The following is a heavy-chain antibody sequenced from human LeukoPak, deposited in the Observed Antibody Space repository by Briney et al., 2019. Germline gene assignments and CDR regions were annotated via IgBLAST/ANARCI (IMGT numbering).Heavy chain of an antibody. CDR1: GFTFSSYW. CDR3: ARSITIFGVVIPFDY. V-gene: IGHV3-7*01. CDR2: IKQDGSEK. J-gene: IGHJ4*02. Sequence: GGSLRLSCAASGFTFSSYWMSWVRQAPGKGLEWVANIKQDGSEKYYVDSVKGRFTISRDNAKNSLYLQMNSLRAEDTAVYYCARSITIFGVVIPFDYWGQGTLVTVSS. D-gene: IGHD3-3*01.